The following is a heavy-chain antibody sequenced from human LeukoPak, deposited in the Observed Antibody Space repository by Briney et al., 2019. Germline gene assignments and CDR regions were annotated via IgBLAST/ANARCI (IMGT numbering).Heavy chain of an antibody. V-gene: IGHV3-33*08. D-gene: IGHD3-22*01. J-gene: IGHJ4*02. CDR1: GFTFSSYA. CDR2: AYDDASNQ. CDR3: ATGGRYYYDQ. Sequence: PGGSLRLSCAASGFTFSSYAMSWVRQAPGKGLEWVAVAYDDASNQYYADSVKGRFTVSKDNSKNTLYIQMNSLRAEDTAVYYCATGGRYYYDQWGRGTLVTVSS.